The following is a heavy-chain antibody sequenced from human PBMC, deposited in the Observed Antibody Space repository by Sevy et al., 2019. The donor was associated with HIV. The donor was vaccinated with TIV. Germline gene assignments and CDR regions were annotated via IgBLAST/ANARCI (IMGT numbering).Heavy chain of an antibody. CDR3: AKRLVSWDGMDV. V-gene: IGHV3-21*01. J-gene: IGHJ6*02. Sequence: GGSLRLSCAASGFTFSSYYMNWVRQAPGKGLEWVSSISGISNYIYYADSVKGRFTISRDNVKNSLYLQMNSLRAEDTAVYYCAKRLVSWDGMDVWGQGTTVTVSS. CDR2: ISGISNYI. CDR1: GFTFSSYY. D-gene: IGHD3-10*01.